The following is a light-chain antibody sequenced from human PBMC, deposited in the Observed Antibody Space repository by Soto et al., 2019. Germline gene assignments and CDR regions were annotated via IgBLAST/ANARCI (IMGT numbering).Light chain of an antibody. J-gene: IGLJ1*01. CDR2: EVT. CDR3: SSLSGGNIRV. CDR1: SSDVGGYNF. V-gene: IGLV2-14*01. Sequence: QSVLTQPASVSGSPGQSIAISCTGTSSDVGGYNFVSWYQQHPDKAPKLIVYEVTHRPSGVSNRFSGSKSGNTASLTISGLQGEDEADYYCSSLSGGNIRVFGTGTNVTVL.